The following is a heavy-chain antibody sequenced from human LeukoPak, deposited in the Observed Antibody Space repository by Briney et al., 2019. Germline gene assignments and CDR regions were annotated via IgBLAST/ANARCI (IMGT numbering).Heavy chain of an antibody. Sequence: GGSLRLSCAASGFTFSSYGMHWVRQAPGKGLERVAVIWYDGSNKYYADSVKGRFTISRDNSKNTLYLQMNSLRAEDTAVYYCARDSRDRVYYYGMDVWGQGTTVTVSS. CDR2: IWYDGSNK. D-gene: IGHD3-10*01. V-gene: IGHV3-33*01. J-gene: IGHJ6*02. CDR3: ARDSRDRVYYYGMDV. CDR1: GFTFSSYG.